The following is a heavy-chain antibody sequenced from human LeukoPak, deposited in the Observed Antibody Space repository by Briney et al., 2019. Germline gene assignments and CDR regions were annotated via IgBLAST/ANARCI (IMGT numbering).Heavy chain of an antibody. J-gene: IGHJ5*02. V-gene: IGHV3-21*01. D-gene: IGHD2-15*01. Sequence: GGSLRLSCAASGFTFSSYSMNWVRQAPGKGLEWVSSISSSSSYIYYADSVKGRFTISRDNAKNSLYLQMNSLRAEDTAVYYCARDSNPGWAVVSATDQSHWFDPWGQGTLVTVSS. CDR1: GFTFSSYS. CDR3: ARDSNPGWAVVSATDQSHWFDP. CDR2: ISSSSSYI.